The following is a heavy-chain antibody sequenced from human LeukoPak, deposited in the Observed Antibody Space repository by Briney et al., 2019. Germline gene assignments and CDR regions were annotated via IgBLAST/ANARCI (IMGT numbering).Heavy chain of an antibody. D-gene: IGHD6-13*01. Sequence: TGGSLRLSCAASGFTLSTYSMNWVRQAAGKGLEWVSSISSSARYMYYADSVKGRFTISRDNAKNSLYLQMNSLRAEDTAVYYCTRGAAGPHYFDYWGQGTLVTVSS. CDR1: GFTLSTYS. CDR2: ISSSARYM. CDR3: TRGAAGPHYFDY. V-gene: IGHV3-21*01. J-gene: IGHJ4*02.